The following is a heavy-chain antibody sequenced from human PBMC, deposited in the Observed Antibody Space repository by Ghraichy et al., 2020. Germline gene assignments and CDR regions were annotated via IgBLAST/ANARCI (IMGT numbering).Heavy chain of an antibody. V-gene: IGHV1-2*02. CDR3: ARLGMDV. D-gene: IGHD7-27*01. Sequence: ASVKVSCKASGYTFTGYTMHWVRHAPGQGLEWMGWINPNSGGTNYAQKFEGRVTMTRDTSISTVYMELIRLTSDDTAVHYCARLGMDVWGQGTTVTVSS. CDR2: INPNSGGT. J-gene: IGHJ6*02. CDR1: GYTFTGYT.